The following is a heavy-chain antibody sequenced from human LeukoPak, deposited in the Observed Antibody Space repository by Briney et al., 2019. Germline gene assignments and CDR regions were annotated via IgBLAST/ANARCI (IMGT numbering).Heavy chain of an antibody. V-gene: IGHV3-23*01. J-gene: IGHJ6*02. CDR1: GFTFSSYA. Sequence: PGGSLRLSCAASGFTFSSYAMSWVRQAPGKGLEWVSTISDSGGNTYYADSVKGRFTISRDNSKNTLYLQMNSLRAEDTAVYYCAKDPNSGMDVWGQGTTVTVSS. D-gene: IGHD2/OR15-2a*01. CDR3: AKDPNSGMDV. CDR2: ISDSGGNT.